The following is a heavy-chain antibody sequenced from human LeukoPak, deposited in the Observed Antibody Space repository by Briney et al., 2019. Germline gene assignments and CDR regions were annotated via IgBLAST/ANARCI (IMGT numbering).Heavy chain of an antibody. CDR3: AKSQQLVNYYYYGMDV. V-gene: IGHV3-23*01. CDR1: GFTFSSYG. Sequence: GGSLRLSCAASGFTFSSYGMHWVRQAPGKGLEWVSAISGSGGSTYYADSVKGRFTISRDNSKNTLYLQMNSLRAEDTAVYYCAKSQQLVNYYYYGMDVWGQGTTVTVSS. J-gene: IGHJ6*02. CDR2: ISGSGGST. D-gene: IGHD6-13*01.